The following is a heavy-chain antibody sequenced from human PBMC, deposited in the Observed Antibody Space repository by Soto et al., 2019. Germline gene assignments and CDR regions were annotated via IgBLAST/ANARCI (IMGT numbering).Heavy chain of an antibody. V-gene: IGHV3-33*01. CDR2: IWYDGGNK. CDR1: GFTFSNYG. CDR3: ARDGDVNTGFGKDY. J-gene: IGHJ4*02. D-gene: IGHD3-16*01. Sequence: GGSLRLSCAASGFTFSNYGMHWVRQAPGKGLEWVAFIWYDGGNKYYAESVKGRFTISRDNSKNTLYLQMNSLRAEDTAVYYCARDGDVNTGFGKDYWGQGTMVTVSS.